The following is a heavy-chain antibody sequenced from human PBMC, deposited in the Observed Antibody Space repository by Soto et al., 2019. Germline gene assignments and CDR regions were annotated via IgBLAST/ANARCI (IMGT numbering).Heavy chain of an antibody. CDR2: ISFDGSKK. CDR1: GFTFSSYP. D-gene: IGHD6-19*01. CDR3: ARLPGPLVAVLYHYPVDGREPVSDADV. J-gene: IGHJ6*02. V-gene: IGHV3-30-3*01. Sequence: QMQLVESGGGVVQPGRSLRLSCAASGFTFSSYPMHWVRQAPGKGLEWVAWISFDGSKKYYADSVKGRFFISKDNSKVMLSLQVNSLRGEDSAVYYCARLPGPLVAVLYHYPVDGREPVSDADVWGQGTAVTVSS.